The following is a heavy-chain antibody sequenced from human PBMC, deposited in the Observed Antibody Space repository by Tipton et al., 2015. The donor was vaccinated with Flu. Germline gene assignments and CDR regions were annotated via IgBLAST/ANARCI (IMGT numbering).Heavy chain of an antibody. CDR2: IYHSGST. D-gene: IGHD4-11*01. V-gene: IGHV4-38-2*01. Sequence: TLSLTCAVSGYSISSGYYWGWIRQPPGKGLEWIGSIYHSGSTYYNPSLKSRVTVSVDTSKNQFSLKLTSVTAADTAVYYCARQGVATVTTDYYYYYGMEVWGQGTAVRVFS. CDR1: GYSISSGYY. J-gene: IGHJ6*02. CDR3: ARQGVATVTTDYYYYYGMEV.